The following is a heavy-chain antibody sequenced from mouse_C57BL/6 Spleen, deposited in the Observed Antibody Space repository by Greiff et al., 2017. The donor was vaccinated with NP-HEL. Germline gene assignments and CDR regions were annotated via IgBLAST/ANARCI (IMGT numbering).Heavy chain of an antibody. D-gene: IGHD1-1*01. V-gene: IGHV5-4*01. CDR1: GFTFSSSA. CDR3: AKDYYGSSFAY. J-gene: IGHJ3*01. CDR2: ISDGGSYT. Sequence: EVKLVESGGGLVKPGGSLKLSCAASGFTFSSSAMSWVRQTPEKRLEWVATISDGGSYTYYPDNVKGRFTISRDNAKNNLYLQMSHLKSEDTAMYYGAKDYYGSSFAYWGQGTLVTVSA.